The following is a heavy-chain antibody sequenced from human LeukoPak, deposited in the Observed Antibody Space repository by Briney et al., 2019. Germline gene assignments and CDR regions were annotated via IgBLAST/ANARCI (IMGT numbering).Heavy chain of an antibody. D-gene: IGHD6-19*01. J-gene: IGHJ4*02. Sequence: GGSLRLSCAASGFTFSSYWMSWVRQAPGKGLEWVANIKQDGSEKYYVDSVKGRFTISRDNAKNSLYLQMNSLRAEDTAVYYCARERYSSGWRGIFDYWGQGTLVTVSS. CDR2: IKQDGSEK. CDR3: ARERYSSGWRGIFDY. V-gene: IGHV3-7*01. CDR1: GFTFSSYW.